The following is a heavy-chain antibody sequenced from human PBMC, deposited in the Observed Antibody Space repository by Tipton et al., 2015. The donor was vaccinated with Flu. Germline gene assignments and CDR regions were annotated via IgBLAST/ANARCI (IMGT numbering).Heavy chain of an antibody. V-gene: IGHV4-39*07. D-gene: IGHD4-23*01. CDR3: ARVGVVTPFDY. CDR1: GASLRSSSYY. Sequence: LRLSCTVSGASLRSSSYYWGWVRQAPGKGLEWIGSIYYSGSTYYNPSLKSRVTISVDTSKNQFSLKLSSVTAADTAVYYCARVGVVTPFDYWGQGTLVTVSS. J-gene: IGHJ4*02. CDR2: IYYSGST.